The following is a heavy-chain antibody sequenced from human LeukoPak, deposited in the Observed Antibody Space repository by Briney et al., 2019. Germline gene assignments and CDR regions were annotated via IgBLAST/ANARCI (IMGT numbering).Heavy chain of an antibody. CDR3: ARDDYGSGSWNDY. Sequence: PGGSLRLSCVASGFTFSSYGMHWVRQAPGKGLEWVAVISYDGSNKYYADSVKGRFTISRDNAKNSLYLQMNSLRAEDTALYYCARDDYGSGSWNDYWGQGTLVTVSS. D-gene: IGHD3-10*01. V-gene: IGHV3-30*03. CDR2: ISYDGSNK. CDR1: GFTFSSYG. J-gene: IGHJ4*02.